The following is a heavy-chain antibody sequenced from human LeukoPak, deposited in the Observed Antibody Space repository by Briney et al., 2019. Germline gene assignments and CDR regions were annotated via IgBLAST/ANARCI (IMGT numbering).Heavy chain of an antibody. D-gene: IGHD5-24*01. V-gene: IGHV4-4*07. Sequence: SETLSLTCTVSGGSISSYYWSWIRQPAGKGLEWIGRIYTSGSTNYNPSLKSRVTISVDTSKNQFSLKLTSVTAADTAVYYCTSGRRWLQLLSFYWGQGTLVTVSS. CDR1: GGSISSYY. CDR2: IYTSGST. CDR3: TSGRRWLQLLSFY. J-gene: IGHJ4*02.